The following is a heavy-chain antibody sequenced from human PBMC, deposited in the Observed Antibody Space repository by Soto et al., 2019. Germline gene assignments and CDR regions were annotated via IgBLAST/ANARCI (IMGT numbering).Heavy chain of an antibody. Sequence: SETLSLTCPVSGGSISSAYYYWSWCRQPPGKGLEWIGYIYYSGSTYYNPSLTSRLTISVDTSKTQFSLRLRSVTAADTAVYFCARDPGNIRSGMDGWGQGTSVTLS. V-gene: IGHV4-30-4*01. J-gene: IGHJ6*02. CDR2: IYYSGST. D-gene: IGHD2-15*01. CDR3: ARDPGNIRSGMDG. CDR1: GGSISSAYYY.